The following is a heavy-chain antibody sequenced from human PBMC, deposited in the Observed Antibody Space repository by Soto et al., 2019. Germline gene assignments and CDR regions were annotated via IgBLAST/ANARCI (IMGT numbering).Heavy chain of an antibody. J-gene: IGHJ3*02. D-gene: IGHD3-10*01. Sequence: ASVKVSCKASGYTFTSYAMHWVRQAPGQRLEWMGWINAGNGNTKYSQKFQGRVTITRDTSASTAYMELSSLRSEDTAVYYCASITMVRGVIPPNAFDIWGQGTMVTASS. CDR2: INAGNGNT. CDR3: ASITMVRGVIPPNAFDI. V-gene: IGHV1-3*01. CDR1: GYTFTSYA.